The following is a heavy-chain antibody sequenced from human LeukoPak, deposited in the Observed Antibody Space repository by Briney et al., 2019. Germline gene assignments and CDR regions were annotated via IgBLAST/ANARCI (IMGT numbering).Heavy chain of an antibody. CDR2: ISGSGGST. CDR3: AKQLGYCSDGSCYFPY. D-gene: IGHD2-15*01. Sequence: AGGSLRLSCAASGFTFSSYAMSWVRQAPGKGREWVSAISGSGGSTYYADSVKGRFTISRDNSKSTLCLQMNSLRAEDTAVYYCAKQLGYCSDGSCYFPYWGQGTLVTVSS. CDR1: GFTFSSYA. J-gene: IGHJ4*02. V-gene: IGHV3-23*01.